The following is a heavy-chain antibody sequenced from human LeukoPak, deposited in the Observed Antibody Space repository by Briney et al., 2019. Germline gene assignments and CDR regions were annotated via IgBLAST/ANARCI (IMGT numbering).Heavy chain of an antibody. CDR3: ARTDYSSGWHSTSAGPFQH. Sequence: ASVKVSCKASGYTFTSYGISWVRQAPGQGLEWMGWISAYNGNTNYAQKFQGRVTMTRDTSTSTVYMELSSLRSEDTAVYYCARTDYSSGWHSTSAGPFQHWGQGTLVTVSS. J-gene: IGHJ1*01. V-gene: IGHV1-18*01. CDR2: ISAYNGNT. D-gene: IGHD6-19*01. CDR1: GYTFTSYG.